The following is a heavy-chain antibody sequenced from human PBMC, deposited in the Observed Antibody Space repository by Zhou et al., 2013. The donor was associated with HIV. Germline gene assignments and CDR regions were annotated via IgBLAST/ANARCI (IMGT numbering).Heavy chain of an antibody. J-gene: IGHJ3*02. D-gene: IGHD7-27*01. CDR3: ARVELGIFQFPLHHAFDI. V-gene: IGHV1-69*05. CDR2: NIPFFGSP. Sequence: QVQLVQSGAEVKKPGSSVKVSCKASGGTFSNYAITWVRQAPGQGLEWMGGNIPFFGSPNYAQKFQGRVTITTDESTSTVYMELSSLRSEDTAVYYCARVELGIFQFPLHHAFDIWGQGTMVTVSS. CDR1: GGTFSNYA.